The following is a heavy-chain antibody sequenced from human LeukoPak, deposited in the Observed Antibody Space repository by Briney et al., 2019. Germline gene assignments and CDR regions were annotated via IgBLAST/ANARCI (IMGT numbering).Heavy chain of an antibody. V-gene: IGHV1-18*01. CDR3: ARDREEFNCGGDCYSSGWFDP. J-gene: IGHJ5*02. CDR1: GYTFTSYG. Sequence: ASVKVSCKASGYTFTSYGISWVRQAPGQGLEWLGWISAYNGNTNYAQKLQGRVTMTTDTSTSTAYMELRSLRSDDTAVYYCARDREEFNCGGDCYSSGWFDPWGQGTLVTVFS. D-gene: IGHD2-21*01. CDR2: ISAYNGNT.